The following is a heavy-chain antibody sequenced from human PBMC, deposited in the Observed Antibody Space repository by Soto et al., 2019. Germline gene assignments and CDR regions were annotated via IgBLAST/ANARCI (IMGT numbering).Heavy chain of an antibody. CDR2: INRSGSYI. V-gene: IGHV3-21*01. CDR1: GFTFSEYS. D-gene: IGHD6-6*01. CDR3: ATATQYISA. Sequence: GGSLRLSCTSSGFTFSEYSMNWVRQAPGKGLQWVSSINRSGSYISYADSVKGRFTTSRDNAKNSLYLQMNSLRADDTAVFYGATATQYISACGQGTLVTISS. J-gene: IGHJ5*02.